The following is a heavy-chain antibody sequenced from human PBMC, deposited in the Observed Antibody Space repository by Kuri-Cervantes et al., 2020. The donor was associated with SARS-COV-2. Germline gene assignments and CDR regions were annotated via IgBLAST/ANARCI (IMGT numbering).Heavy chain of an antibody. CDR3: AKDRSGYYQY. CDR2: ISYDGSNK. Sequence: GESLKISCAASGFTFSSYGMHWVRQAPGKGLEWVAVISYDGSNKYYADSVKGRFTISRDNSKNTPYLQMNSLRAEDTAVYYCAKDRSGYYQYWGQGTLVTVAS. V-gene: IGHV3-30*18. J-gene: IGHJ4*02. CDR1: GFTFSSYG. D-gene: IGHD3-22*01.